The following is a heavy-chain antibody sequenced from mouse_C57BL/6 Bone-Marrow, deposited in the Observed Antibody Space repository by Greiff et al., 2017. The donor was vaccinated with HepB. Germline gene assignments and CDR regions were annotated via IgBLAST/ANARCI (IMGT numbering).Heavy chain of an antibody. Sequence: EVKLVESGADLVKPGGSLKLSCAASGFTFSSYGMCWVRQTPDKRLEWVATISSGGSYTYYTDSVKGRFTIPRDTAKNTMYLQMSSLKSEDTDTYYCASQSIATVVVFDYWGQGTTLTVSS. CDR1: GFTFSSYG. D-gene: IGHD1-1*01. J-gene: IGHJ2*01. CDR3: ASQSIATVVVFDY. V-gene: IGHV5-6*01. CDR2: ISSGGSYT.